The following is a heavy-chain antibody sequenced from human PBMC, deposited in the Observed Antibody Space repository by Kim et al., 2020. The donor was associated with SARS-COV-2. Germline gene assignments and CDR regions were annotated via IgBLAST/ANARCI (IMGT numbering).Heavy chain of an antibody. J-gene: IGHJ6*02. CDR2: FDPEDGET. D-gene: IGHD1-26*01. V-gene: IGHV1-24*01. Sequence: ASVKVSCKVSGYTLTELSMHWVRQAPGKGLEWMGGFDPEDGETIYAQKFQGRVTMTEDTSTDTAYMELRSLRSEDTAVYYCATAPVVVGATLSDYYYYGMDVWGQGTTVTVSS. CDR3: ATAPVVVGATLSDYYYYGMDV. CDR1: GYTLTELS.